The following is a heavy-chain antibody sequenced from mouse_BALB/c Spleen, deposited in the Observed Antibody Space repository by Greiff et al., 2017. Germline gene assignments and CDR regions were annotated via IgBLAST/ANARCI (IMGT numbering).Heavy chain of an antibody. CDR2: ISSGGGST. J-gene: IGHJ4*01. CDR1: GFAFSSYD. CDR3: ARNRVYAMDY. D-gene: IGHD2-14*01. Sequence: DVKLVESGGGLVKPGGSLKLSCAASGFAFSSYDMSWVRQTPEKRLEWVAYISSGGGSTYYPDTVKGRFTISRDNPKNTLFLQMTSLRSEDTAMYYCARNRVYAMDYWGQGTSVTVSS. V-gene: IGHV5-12-1*01.